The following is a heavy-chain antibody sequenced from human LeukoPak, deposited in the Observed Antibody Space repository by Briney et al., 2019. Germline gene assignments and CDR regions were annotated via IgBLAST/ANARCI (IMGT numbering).Heavy chain of an antibody. CDR1: GFTFSSYA. V-gene: IGHV3-23*01. CDR2: ISGSGGST. J-gene: IGHJ4*02. Sequence: GGSLRLSCAASGFTFSSYAMSWVRQAPGKGLEWVSAISGSGGSTYYADSVKGRFTISRDNSKNTLYLQMDSLRSDDTAVYYCARDFPSWIQLWSPYFDYWGQGTLVTVSS. D-gene: IGHD5-18*01. CDR3: ARDFPSWIQLWSPYFDY.